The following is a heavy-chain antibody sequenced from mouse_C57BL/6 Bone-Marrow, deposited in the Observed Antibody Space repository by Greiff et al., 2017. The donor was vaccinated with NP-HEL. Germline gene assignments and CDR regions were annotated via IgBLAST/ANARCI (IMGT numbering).Heavy chain of an antibody. CDR3: ARSTTVVYWYFDV. Sequence: EVQVVESGPVLVKPGASVKMSCKASGYTFTDYYMNWVKQSHGKSLEWIGVINPYNGGTSYNQKFKGKATLTVDKSSSTAYMELNSLTSEDSAVYYCARSTTVVYWYFDVWGTGTTVTVSS. J-gene: IGHJ1*03. D-gene: IGHD1-1*01. CDR2: INPYNGGT. CDR1: GYTFTDYY. V-gene: IGHV1-19*01.